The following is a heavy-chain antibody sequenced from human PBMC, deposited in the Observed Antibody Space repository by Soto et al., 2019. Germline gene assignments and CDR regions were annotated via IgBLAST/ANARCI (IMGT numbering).Heavy chain of an antibody. CDR3: ARLGYCSGGSCSLFDY. CDR2: IDPSDSYT. D-gene: IGHD2-15*01. CDR1: GYSFTSYW. J-gene: IGHJ4*02. V-gene: IGHV5-10-1*01. Sequence: GESLKISCKGSGYSFTSYWISWVRQMPGKGLEWMGRIDPSDSYTNYSPSFQGHVTISADKSISTAYLQWSSLKASDTAMYYCARLGYCSGGSCSLFDYWGQGTLVTVSS.